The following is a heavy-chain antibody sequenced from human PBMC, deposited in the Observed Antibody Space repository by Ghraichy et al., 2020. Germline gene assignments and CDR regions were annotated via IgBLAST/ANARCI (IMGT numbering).Heavy chain of an antibody. CDR3: AKDYYPYGSGWGVHDY. CDR1: GFTFRNYA. Sequence: GGSLRLSCAASGFTFRNYAMSWVRQAPGKGLEWVSTISDTGGSTYYADSVKGRFTISRDNSKNTLYLQMNSLRADDTAMYYCAKDYYPYGSGWGVHDYWGQGILVSVSS. CDR2: ISDTGGST. D-gene: IGHD6-19*01. V-gene: IGHV3-23*01. J-gene: IGHJ4*02.